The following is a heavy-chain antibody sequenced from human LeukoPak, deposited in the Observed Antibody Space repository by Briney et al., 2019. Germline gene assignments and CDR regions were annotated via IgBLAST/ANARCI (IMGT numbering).Heavy chain of an antibody. CDR2: IYYSGST. J-gene: IGHJ4*02. D-gene: IGHD3-22*01. CDR3: ARVYYYDSSGPLDY. CDR1: GGSISSSSYY. V-gene: IGHV4-39*07. Sequence: SETLSLTCTVSGGSISSSSYYWGWIRQPPGKGLERIGSIYYSGSTYYNPSLKSRVTMSVDTSKNQFSLKLSSVTAADTAVYYCARVYYYDSSGPLDYWGQGTLVTVSS.